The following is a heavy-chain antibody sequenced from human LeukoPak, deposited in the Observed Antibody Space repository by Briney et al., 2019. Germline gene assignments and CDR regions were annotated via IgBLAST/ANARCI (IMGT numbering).Heavy chain of an antibody. J-gene: IGHJ3*02. V-gene: IGHV3-21*01. CDR1: GFTFSSYS. CDR3: ARPPMSLGSDAFDI. CDR2: ISSSSSYI. Sequence: PGGSLRLSCAASGFTFSSYSMNWVRQAPGKGLEWVSSISSSSSYIYYADSVKGRFTISRDNAKNSLYLQMNSLRAEDTAVYYCARPPMSLGSDAFDIWGQGTMVTVSS. D-gene: IGHD3-10*02.